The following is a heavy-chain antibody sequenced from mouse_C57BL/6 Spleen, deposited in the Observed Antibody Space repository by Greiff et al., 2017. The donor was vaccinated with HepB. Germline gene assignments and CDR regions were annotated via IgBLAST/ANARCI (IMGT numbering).Heavy chain of an antibody. CDR1: GFTFSSYG. V-gene: IGHV5-6*01. CDR3: ARLDAY. J-gene: IGHJ3*01. Sequence: EVQRVESGGDLVKPGGSLKLSCAASGFTFSSYGMSWVRQTPDKRLEWVATISSGGSYTYYPDSVKGRFTISRDNAKNTLYLQMSSLKSEDTAMYYCARLDAYWGQGTLVTVSA. CDR2: ISSGGSYT.